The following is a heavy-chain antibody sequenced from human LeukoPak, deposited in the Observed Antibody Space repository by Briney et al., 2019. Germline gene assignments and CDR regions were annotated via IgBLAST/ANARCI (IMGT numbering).Heavy chain of an antibody. CDR1: GFTFSSYA. V-gene: IGHV3-23*01. J-gene: IGHJ4*02. CDR3: AKDSLPTTVVITFDY. CDR2: ISGSGGST. D-gene: IGHD4-23*01. Sequence: GGSLRLSCAASGFTFSSYAMSWVRQAPGKGLEWVSAISGSGGSTYYADSVKGRFTISRDNSKNTLYLQMNSLRAEDTAVYYCAKDSLPTTVVITFDYWGQGTLVTVSS.